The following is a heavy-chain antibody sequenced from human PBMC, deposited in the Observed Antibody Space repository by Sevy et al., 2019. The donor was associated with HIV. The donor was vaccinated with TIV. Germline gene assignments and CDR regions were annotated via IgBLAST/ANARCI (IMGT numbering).Heavy chain of an antibody. V-gene: IGHV3-23*01. CDR3: AKDRVSGTYYTGDFDY. CDR2: ISGSGGDT. CDR1: GFTFNTYA. D-gene: IGHD3-10*01. Sequence: LSLTCAASGFTFNTYAMTWVRQAPGKGLEWVSVISGSGGDTYYADSVKGRFTISRDNSKNTLYLQMISLRAEDTAVYYCAKDRVSGTYYTGDFDYWGQGTLVTVSS. J-gene: IGHJ4*02.